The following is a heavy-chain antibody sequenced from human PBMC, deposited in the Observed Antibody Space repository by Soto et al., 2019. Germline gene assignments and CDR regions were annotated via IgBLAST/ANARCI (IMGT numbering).Heavy chain of an antibody. CDR2: IFSSVTT. V-gene: IGHV4-30-4*02. D-gene: IGHD3-16*01. J-gene: IGHJ6*02. Sequence: PSETLSLTCTVSGDSIGSGNKYWSWILHAPGKGLEGIGYIFSSVTTYYNPSIKSRLTLSLDTSQNQFSMKLNSVTAADTAVYFCARVPSPFDFYYAMEVWGQGTTVTVSS. CDR1: GDSIGSGNKY. CDR3: ARVPSPFDFYYAMEV.